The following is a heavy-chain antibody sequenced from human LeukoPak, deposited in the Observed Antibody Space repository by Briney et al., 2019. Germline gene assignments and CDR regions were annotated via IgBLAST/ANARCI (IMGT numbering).Heavy chain of an antibody. J-gene: IGHJ4*02. Sequence: SETLSLTCTVSGGSISSYYWSWIRQPAGKGLEWIGRIYTSGSTNYNPSLKSRVTMSVDTSKNQFSLKLSSVTAADTAVYYCARGYGDFRVEGRYFHSWGQGTLVTVSS. CDR1: GGSISSYY. D-gene: IGHD4-17*01. CDR3: ARGYGDFRVEGRYFHS. CDR2: IYTSGST. V-gene: IGHV4-4*07.